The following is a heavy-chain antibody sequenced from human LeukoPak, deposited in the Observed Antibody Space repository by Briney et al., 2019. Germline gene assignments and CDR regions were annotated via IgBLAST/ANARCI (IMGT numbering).Heavy chain of an antibody. J-gene: IGHJ4*02. V-gene: IGHV4-38-2*01. CDR2: IYHSGST. CDR3: ARQLCISTNCYYVY. Sequence: SETLSLTCAVSGYSISSDSYWGWIRQPPGKELEWIGSIYHSGSTFYNPSRKSRVTISVDTSKNQFSLKLSSVTAADTAMYYCARQLCISTNCYYVYWGQGILVTVSS. CDR1: GYSISSDSY. D-gene: IGHD2-2*01.